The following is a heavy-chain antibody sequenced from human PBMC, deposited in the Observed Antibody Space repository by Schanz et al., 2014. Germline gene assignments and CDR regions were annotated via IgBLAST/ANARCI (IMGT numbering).Heavy chain of an antibody. V-gene: IGHV3-11*01. D-gene: IGHD7-27*01. CDR1: GFIFNDYY. Sequence: VQLLESGGGLVKPGGSLRLSCAASGFIFNDYYMNWIRQAPGKGLEWLSYISRDGTTSYYADSVKGRFTISRDNAKNSLYLEMTSLRGEDTAVYYCARENLNWEAFDIWGQGTVVTVSS. CDR3: ARENLNWEAFDI. J-gene: IGHJ3*02. CDR2: ISRDGTTS.